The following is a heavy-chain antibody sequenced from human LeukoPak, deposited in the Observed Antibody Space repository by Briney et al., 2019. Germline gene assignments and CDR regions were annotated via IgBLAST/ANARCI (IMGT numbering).Heavy chain of an antibody. CDR1: EITLSNYG. D-gene: IGHD3-22*01. CDR3: AKRGVVIRVILVGFHKEAYYFDS. Sequence: GGSLRLSCAVSEITLSNYGMNWVRQPPGKGLEWVAGISDSGGSTKYADSVKGRFTISRDNAKNTLFLQMNSPRAEDTAVYFCAKRGVVIRVILVGFHKEAYYFDSWGQGALVTVSS. CDR2: ISDSGGST. J-gene: IGHJ4*02. V-gene: IGHV3-23*01.